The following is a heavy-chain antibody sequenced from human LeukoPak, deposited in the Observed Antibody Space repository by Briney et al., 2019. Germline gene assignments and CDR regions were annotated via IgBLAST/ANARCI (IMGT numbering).Heavy chain of an antibody. CDR3: AIESYCSGGSCYGIDY. Sequence: GGSLGLSCAASGFTFSSYGMSWVRQAPGKGLEWVSAISGSGGSTYYADSVKGRFTISRDNSKNTLYLQMNSLRAEDTAVYYCAIESYCSGGSCYGIDYWGQGTLVTVSS. V-gene: IGHV3-23*01. CDR1: GFTFSSYG. CDR2: ISGSGGST. D-gene: IGHD2-15*01. J-gene: IGHJ4*02.